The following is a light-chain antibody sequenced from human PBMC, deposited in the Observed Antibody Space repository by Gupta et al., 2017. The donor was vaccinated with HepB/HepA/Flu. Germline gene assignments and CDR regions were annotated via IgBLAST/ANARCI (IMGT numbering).Light chain of an antibody. CDR2: SNN. Sequence: QSVLTQPPSASGTPGQSVTISGSGSSSNIGINAVNWYQQPPGTAPKLLKYSNNPRPSGVPERLSGSKSGTSASLAISGLQSEDEADYFCAAWDDSLNGPVFGGGTKLTVL. V-gene: IGLV1-44*01. J-gene: IGLJ2*01. CDR3: AAWDDSLNGPV. CDR1: SSNIGINA.